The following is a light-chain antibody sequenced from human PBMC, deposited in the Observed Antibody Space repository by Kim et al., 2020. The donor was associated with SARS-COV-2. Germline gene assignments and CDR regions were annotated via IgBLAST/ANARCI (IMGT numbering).Light chain of an antibody. Sequence: ALGQTVRLTYQGDILRPYFPSCYPQKPRQAPVLVIYGKNTRPSGIPDRFSGSFSGNAASLTIAGTQAEDEADCFCASRASGGEHLLVDGETQRTVL. CDR2: GKN. J-gene: IGLJ2*01. CDR1: ILRPYF. CDR3: ASRASGGEHLL. V-gene: IGLV3-19*01.